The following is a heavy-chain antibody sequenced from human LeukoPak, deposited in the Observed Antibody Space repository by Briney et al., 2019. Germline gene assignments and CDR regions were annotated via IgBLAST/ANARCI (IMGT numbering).Heavy chain of an antibody. Sequence: GGSLRLSCEASGFNFRNSGMTWVRQAPGKGLVWVSRINSDGSSTSYADSVKGRFTISRDNAKNSLYLQMNSLRAEDTALYYCARAPGVFLEYFQHWGQGTLVTVSS. CDR2: INSDGSST. V-gene: IGHV3-74*01. CDR3: ARAPGVFLEYFQH. D-gene: IGHD2-2*01. J-gene: IGHJ1*01. CDR1: GFNFRNSG.